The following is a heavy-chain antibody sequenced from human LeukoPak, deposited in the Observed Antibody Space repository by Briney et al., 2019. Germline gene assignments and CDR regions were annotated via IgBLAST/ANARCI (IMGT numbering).Heavy chain of an antibody. Sequence: GGSLRLSCAASGFTFSDYSMNWVRQAPGKGLEWISYIGISSGNTKYADSVKGRFTISADNAKNSLYLQMNGLRVEDTAVYYCARGPEREIAMVPTYYGMDVWGQGTTVTVSS. D-gene: IGHD4/OR15-4a*01. CDR2: IGISSGNT. J-gene: IGHJ6*02. CDR1: GFTFSDYS. CDR3: ARGPEREIAMVPTYYGMDV. V-gene: IGHV3-21*04.